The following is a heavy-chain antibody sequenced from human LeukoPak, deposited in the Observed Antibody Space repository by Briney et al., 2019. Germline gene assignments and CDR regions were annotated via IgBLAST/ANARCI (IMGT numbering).Heavy chain of an antibody. D-gene: IGHD3-22*01. Sequence: GGSLRLSCAASGFTFSNAGMSWVRQAPGKGLEWVGRIKSKTDGGATDYAAPVKGRFTISRDDSKNTLYLQMNSLKTEDTAVYYCTTAPLVVVIPINWGQGTLVTVSS. CDR1: GFTFSNAG. CDR3: TTAPLVVVIPIN. J-gene: IGHJ4*02. V-gene: IGHV3-15*01. CDR2: IKSKTDGGAT.